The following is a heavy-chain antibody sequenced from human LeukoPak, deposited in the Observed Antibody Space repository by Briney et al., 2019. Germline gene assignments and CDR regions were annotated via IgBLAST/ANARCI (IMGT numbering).Heavy chain of an antibody. Sequence: SETLSLTCAVYGGSFSGYYWSWIRQLPGKGLEWIGEINHSGSTNYNPSLKSRVTISVDTSKNQFSLKLSSVTAADTAVYYCASGCTNGVCKLDYWGQGTLVTVSS. V-gene: IGHV4-34*01. CDR3: ASGCTNGVCKLDY. CDR1: GGSFSGYY. D-gene: IGHD2-8*01. J-gene: IGHJ4*02. CDR2: INHSGST.